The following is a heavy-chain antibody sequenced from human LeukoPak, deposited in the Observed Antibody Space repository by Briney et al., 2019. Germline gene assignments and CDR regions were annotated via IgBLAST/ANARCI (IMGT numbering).Heavy chain of an antibody. D-gene: IGHD3-10*01. Sequence: GASVKVSCKASGYTFTSYDINWVRQATGQGLAWMGWMNPNSGNTGYAQKFQGRVTMTRNTSISTAYMELSSLRSEDTAVYYCTYGSGSYYPNWFDPWGQGTLVTVSS. V-gene: IGHV1-8*01. J-gene: IGHJ5*02. CDR2: MNPNSGNT. CDR1: GYTFTSYD. CDR3: TYGSGSYYPNWFDP.